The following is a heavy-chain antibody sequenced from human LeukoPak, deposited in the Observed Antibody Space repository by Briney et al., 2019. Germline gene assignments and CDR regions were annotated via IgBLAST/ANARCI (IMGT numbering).Heavy chain of an antibody. Sequence: GGSLRLSCAGSGFTFSSYGMHWVRQAPGKGLEWVAVIWYDGSNKYYADSVKGRFTISRDNSKNTLYLQMNSLRAEDTAVYYCARGIEDPYYFDYWGQGTLVTVSS. V-gene: IGHV3-33*08. J-gene: IGHJ4*02. CDR2: IWYDGSNK. CDR3: ARGIEDPYYFDY. D-gene: IGHD2-15*01. CDR1: GFTFSSYG.